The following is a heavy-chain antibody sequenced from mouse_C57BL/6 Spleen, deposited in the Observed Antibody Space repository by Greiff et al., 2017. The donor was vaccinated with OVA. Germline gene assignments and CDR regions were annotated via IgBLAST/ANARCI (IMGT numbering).Heavy chain of an antibody. V-gene: IGHV1-69*01. CDR2: IDPSDSYT. J-gene: IGHJ1*03. Sequence: QVQLQQPGAELVMPGASVKLSCKASGYTFTSYWMHWVKQRPGQGLEWIGEIDPSDSYTNYNQKFKGKATLTVDKSSSTAYMQLSSLTSEDSAVYDCARGWDGGYFDVWGTGTTVTVSS. CDR1: GYTFTSYW. D-gene: IGHD4-1*01. CDR3: ARGWDGGYFDV.